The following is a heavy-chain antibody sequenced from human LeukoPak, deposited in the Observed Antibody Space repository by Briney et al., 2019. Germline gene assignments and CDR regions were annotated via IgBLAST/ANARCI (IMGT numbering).Heavy chain of an antibody. Sequence: PGGSLRLSCAVSGFTFSSYWMHWVRQAPGKGLVRVSRINSDGTSTSDADSVKGRFTISRDNAKKTLYLQMHSLRPEDTAVYYCARKAGIAAAANFFYYWGQGTLLTVSS. J-gene: IGHJ4*02. CDR2: INSDGTST. V-gene: IGHV3-74*01. CDR1: GFTFSSYW. D-gene: IGHD6-13*01. CDR3: ARKAGIAAAANFFYY.